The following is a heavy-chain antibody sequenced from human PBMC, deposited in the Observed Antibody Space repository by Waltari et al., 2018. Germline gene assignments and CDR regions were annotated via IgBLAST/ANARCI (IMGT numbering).Heavy chain of an antibody. CDR1: GFTFSSYW. V-gene: IGHV3-7*01. Sequence: EVQLVESGGGLVQPGGSLRLSCAASGFTFSSYWMSWVRQAPGKGLEWVANIKQDGSEEYYVDSVKGRFTISRDNAKNSLYLQMNSLRADDTAVYYCARFAGKSCSFDYWGQGTLVTVSS. J-gene: IGHJ4*02. CDR3: ARFAGKSCSFDY. CDR2: IKQDGSEE. D-gene: IGHD2-15*01.